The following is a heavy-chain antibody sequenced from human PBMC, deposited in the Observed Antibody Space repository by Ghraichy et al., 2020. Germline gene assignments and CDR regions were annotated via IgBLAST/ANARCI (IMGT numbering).Heavy chain of an antibody. D-gene: IGHD6-19*01. J-gene: IGHJ1*01. V-gene: IGHV3-74*01. Sequence: GGSLRLSCAASGFTFSSYWMYWVRQAPGKGLVLVSRINSDGRSTCYADSVKGRLTISRDNAKNTLYLQMNSLSAEDPAMYYCSRPYLYSSGCYTLQHWGQGTLVTVSS. CDR1: GFTFSSYW. CDR2: INSDGRST. CDR3: SRPYLYSSGCYTLQH.